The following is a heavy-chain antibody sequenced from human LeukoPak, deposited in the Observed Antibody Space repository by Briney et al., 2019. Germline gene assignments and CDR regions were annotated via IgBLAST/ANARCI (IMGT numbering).Heavy chain of an antibody. CDR2: IKQDGSEK. Sequence: GGSLRLSCAASGFTFSSYAMHWVRQAPGKGLEWVANIKQDGSEKDYVDSVKGRFTISRDNGKNSLYLQMNSLRGDDTAVYYCARVRGDRDILTGYFKLYFDYWGQGTLVTVSS. CDR3: ARVRGDRDILTGYFKLYFDY. D-gene: IGHD3-9*01. J-gene: IGHJ4*02. V-gene: IGHV3-7*04. CDR1: GFTFSSYA.